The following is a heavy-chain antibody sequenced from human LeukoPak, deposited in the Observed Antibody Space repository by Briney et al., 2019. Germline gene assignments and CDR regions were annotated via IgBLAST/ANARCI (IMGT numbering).Heavy chain of an antibody. D-gene: IGHD3-22*01. CDR1: GFTFSSYA. V-gene: IGHV3-30-3*01. J-gene: IGHJ4*02. CDR3: AREPLGIVVVMFDY. CDR2: ISYDGSNK. Sequence: GGSLRLSCAASGFTFSSYAMHWVRQAPGKGLEWVAVISYDGSNKYYADSVKGRFTISRDNSKNTLYLQMNSLRAEDTAVYYRAREPLGIVVVMFDYWGQGTLVTVSS.